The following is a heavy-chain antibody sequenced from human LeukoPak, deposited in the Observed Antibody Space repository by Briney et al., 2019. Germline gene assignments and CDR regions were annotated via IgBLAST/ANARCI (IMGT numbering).Heavy chain of an antibody. CDR3: ARRRVVVASTDGASGAFDI. J-gene: IGHJ3*02. D-gene: IGHD2-15*01. Sequence: SETLSLTCTVSGGSIRSSYYYWGWIRQHPGKGLEWIGYIYYSGSTYYNPSLRSRVTISVDTSKNQFSLKLSSVTAADTAVYFCARRRVVVASTDGASGAFDIWGQGTMVTVSS. CDR1: GGSIRSSYYY. V-gene: IGHV4-31*03. CDR2: IYYSGST.